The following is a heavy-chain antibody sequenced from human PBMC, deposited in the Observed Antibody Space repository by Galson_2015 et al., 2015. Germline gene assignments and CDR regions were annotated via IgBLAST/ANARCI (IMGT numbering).Heavy chain of an antibody. CDR3: ARGEWELLLSMSVNVSSAFDY. CDR2: ISYDGSNK. Sequence: SLRLSCAASGFTFSSYAMHWVRQAPGKGLEWVAVISYDGSNKYYADSVKGRFTISRDNSKNTLYLQMNSLRAEDTAVYYCARGEWELLLSMSVNVSSAFDYWGQGTLVTVSS. V-gene: IGHV3-30-3*01. J-gene: IGHJ4*02. D-gene: IGHD1-26*01. CDR1: GFTFSSYA.